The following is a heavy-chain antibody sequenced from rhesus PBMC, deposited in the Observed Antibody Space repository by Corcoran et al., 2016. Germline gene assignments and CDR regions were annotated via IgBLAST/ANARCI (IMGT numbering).Heavy chain of an antibody. CDR3: TSGADGSWDAFDF. CDR1: GFTFSEYY. D-gene: IGHD6-25*01. J-gene: IGHJ3*01. Sequence: EVQLVESGGGLVQPGGSLRLSCAASGFTFSEYYMSWVRQAPGKGLEWVSSISSASSYIYYADSVKGRFTISRDNGKNSLSLQMNSLKTEDTAVYYCTSGADGSWDAFDFWGQGLRVTVSS. V-gene: IGHV3S16*01. CDR2: ISSASSYI.